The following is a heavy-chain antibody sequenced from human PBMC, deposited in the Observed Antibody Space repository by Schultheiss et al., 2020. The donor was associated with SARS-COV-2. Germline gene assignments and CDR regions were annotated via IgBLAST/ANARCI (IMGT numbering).Heavy chain of an antibody. Sequence: ASVKVSCKASGYTFTGYYMNWVRQAPGQGLEWMGWINPNSGGTNYAQKFQGRVTMTRDTSISTAYMELSRLRSDDTAVYYCVKGGIVVVTAMVSVWGQGTLVTVSS. D-gene: IGHD2-21*02. CDR3: VKGGIVVVTAMVSV. CDR2: INPNSGGT. CDR1: GYTFTGYY. J-gene: IGHJ4*02. V-gene: IGHV1-2*02.